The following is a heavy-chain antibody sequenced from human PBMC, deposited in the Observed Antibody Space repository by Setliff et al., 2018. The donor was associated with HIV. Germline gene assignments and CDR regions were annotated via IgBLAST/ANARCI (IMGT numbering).Heavy chain of an antibody. CDR2: IFRAGNA. CDR3: ARDDTVVRGHIDY. Sequence: ASETLSLTCTVSGDSISSGAYLWAWIRQPAGKGLEWIGRIFRAGNATYNPSLKSRVTFSVVTSKNQFSLKLSSVTAADTAVYYCARDDTVVRGHIDYWGQGTLVTVSS. V-gene: IGHV4-61*02. CDR1: GDSISSGAYL. D-gene: IGHD3-10*01. J-gene: IGHJ4*02.